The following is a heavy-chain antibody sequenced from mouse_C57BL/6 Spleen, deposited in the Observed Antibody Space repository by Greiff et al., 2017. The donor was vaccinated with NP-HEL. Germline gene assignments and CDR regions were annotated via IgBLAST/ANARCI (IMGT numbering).Heavy chain of an antibody. CDR1: GYAFSSSW. CDR3: ARGGGDFDY. Sequence: QVQLQQSGPELVKPGASVKISCKASGYAFSSSWMNWVKQRPGKGLEWIGRIYPGDGDTNYNGKFKGKATLTADKSSSTAYMQLSSLTSEDSAVYFWARGGGDFDYWGQGTTLTVSS. CDR2: IYPGDGDT. V-gene: IGHV1-82*01. J-gene: IGHJ2*01.